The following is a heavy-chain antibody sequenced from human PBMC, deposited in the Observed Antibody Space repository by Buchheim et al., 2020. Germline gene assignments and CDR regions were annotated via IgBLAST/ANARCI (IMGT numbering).Heavy chain of an antibody. D-gene: IGHD3-3*01. V-gene: IGHV4-34*01. CDR1: GGSFSGYY. CDR2: INHSGST. J-gene: IGHJ4*02. CDR3: ARSGRVPAAIFDFWSGPAHYFDY. Sequence: QVQLQQWGAGLLKPSETLSLTCAVYGGSFSGYYWSWIRQPPGKGLEWIGEINHSGSTNYNPSLKSRVTISVDTSKNQFSLKLSSVTAADTAVYYCARSGRVPAAIFDFWSGPAHYFDYWGQGTL.